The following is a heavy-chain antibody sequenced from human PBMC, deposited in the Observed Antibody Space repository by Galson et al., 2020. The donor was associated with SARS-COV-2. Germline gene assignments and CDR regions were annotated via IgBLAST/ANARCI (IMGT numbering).Heavy chain of an antibody. CDR3: ARDPLSRGRPGDYEVYVYYTMVV. Sequence: SETLSLTCTVSGGSISSYYWSWIRQPAGKGLEWIGRIYTSGSTNYNPSLKSRVTMSVDTSKNQFSLKLSSVTAADTAVYYCARDPLSRGRPGDYEVYVYYTMVVWGQGATVTVSS. J-gene: IGHJ6*02. V-gene: IGHV4-4*07. CDR2: IYTSGST. CDR1: GGSISSYY. D-gene: IGHD4-17*01.